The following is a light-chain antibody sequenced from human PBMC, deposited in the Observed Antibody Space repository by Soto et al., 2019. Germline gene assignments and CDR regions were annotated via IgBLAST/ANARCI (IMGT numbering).Light chain of an antibody. CDR2: GAS. V-gene: IGKV3-15*01. J-gene: IGKJ1*01. CDR1: QSVSSN. Sequence: EIVMPQSPATLSVSPGERATLSCRASQSVSSNLAWYQQKPGQAPRLLIYGASTRATGIPARFSGSGSGTEFTLTISSLQSEDFAVYYGQQYNNWPPWTFGQGTNVEIK. CDR3: QQYNNWPPWT.